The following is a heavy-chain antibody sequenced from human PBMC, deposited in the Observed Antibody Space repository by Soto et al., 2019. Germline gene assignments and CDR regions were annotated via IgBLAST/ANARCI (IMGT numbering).Heavy chain of an antibody. D-gene: IGHD3-22*01. CDR2: ISSSSSYS. CDR1: GFTFSTYT. J-gene: IGHJ6*02. CDR3: ASVVDYYDPNNYAGMNV. V-gene: IGHV3-21*01. Sequence: EVQLVESGGGLVKPGGSLRLSCAASGFTFSTYTMNWVRQAPGKGLEWVSSISSSSSYSYYTDSVKVRFTISRDNAKNALYLERSALRPENTAVYYCASVVDYYDPNNYAGMNVWAQGTTVTVSS.